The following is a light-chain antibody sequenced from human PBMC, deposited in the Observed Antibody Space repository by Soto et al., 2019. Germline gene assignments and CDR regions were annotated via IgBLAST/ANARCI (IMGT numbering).Light chain of an antibody. V-gene: IGKV2-28*01. CDR2: LGS. CDR3: MQDLQSPLT. Sequence: EIVMTQSPLSLSVTPGESASISCRSSQSLLHSNGNSYFDWYLQKPGQSPQLLIDLGSNRASGVTDRFSGSGSCSDSTLKISRFVAEDVVVYYYMQDLQSPLTFGQGTRLEIK. CDR1: QSLLHSNGNSY. J-gene: IGKJ5*01.